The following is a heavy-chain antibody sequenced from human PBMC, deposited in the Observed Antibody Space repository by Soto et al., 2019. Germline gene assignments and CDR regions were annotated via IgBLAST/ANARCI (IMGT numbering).Heavy chain of an antibody. J-gene: IGHJ6*02. CDR1: GYTFTSYD. CDR2: MNPNSGNT. V-gene: IGHV1-8*01. D-gene: IGHD1-1*01. CDR3: ARERTGTTSMDV. Sequence: QVQLVQSGAEVKKPGASVKVSCKASGYTFTSYDINWVRQATGQGLEWMGWMNPNSGNTGYAQKFQGRVTMTRDTSISTAYMELSSLRSEATAVYYCARERTGTTSMDVWGQGTTVTVSS.